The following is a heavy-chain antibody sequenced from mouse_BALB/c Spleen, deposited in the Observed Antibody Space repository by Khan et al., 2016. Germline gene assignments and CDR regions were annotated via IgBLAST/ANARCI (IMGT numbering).Heavy chain of an antibody. D-gene: IGHD1-1*01. CDR2: ISYSGKN. CDR3: GRSDGCSCVGGMDY. V-gene: IGHV3-8*02. J-gene: IGHJ4*01. Sequence: EEQLQEAGPRPVKPSQTPSTTSSVTGNSITSGYWNRILTFPGNKLEYMGYISYSGKNYSNPSLKSRISITRDTYTTQYYLQLTSVTTADTATYADGRSDGCSCVGGMDYWGQGTSVTVSS. CDR1: GNSITSGY.